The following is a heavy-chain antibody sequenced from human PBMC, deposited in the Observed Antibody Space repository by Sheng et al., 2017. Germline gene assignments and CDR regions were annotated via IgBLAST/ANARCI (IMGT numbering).Heavy chain of an antibody. Sequence: ESGGGVVQPGRSLRLSCAASGFTFSSYGMHWVRQAPGKGLEWVAVISYDGSNKYYADSVKGRFTISRDNSKNTLYLQMNSLRAEDTAVYYCAKVTGSSGYYFQTNDAFDIWGQGTMVTVSS. V-gene: IGHV3-30*18. CDR2: ISYDGSNK. CDR1: GFTFSSYG. J-gene: IGHJ3*02. D-gene: IGHD3-22*01. CDR3: AKVTGSSGYYFQTNDAFDI.